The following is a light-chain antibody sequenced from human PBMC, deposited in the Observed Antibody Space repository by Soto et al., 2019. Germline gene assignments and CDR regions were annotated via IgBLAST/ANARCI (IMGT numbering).Light chain of an antibody. J-gene: IGLJ1*01. CDR1: SSDVGGYNY. CDR3: SSYTSSSTLWV. V-gene: IGLV2-14*01. CDR2: EVS. Sequence: QSVLTQPASVSGSPGQSITISCTGTSSDVGGYNYVSWYQQHPGKAPKLMIYEVSNRPSGVSNRSSGSKSGNTASLTISGLQAEDEADYYCSSYTSSSTLWVFGTGTKVTVL.